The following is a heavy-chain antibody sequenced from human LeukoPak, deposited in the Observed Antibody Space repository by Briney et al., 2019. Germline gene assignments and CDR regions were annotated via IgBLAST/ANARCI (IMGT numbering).Heavy chain of an antibody. CDR2: IIPIFGIA. CDR3: ARTGSYGDYLDY. CDR1: GGTFSSYA. V-gene: IGHV1-69*10. D-gene: IGHD3-10*01. Sequence: SVTVSCKASGGTFSSYAISWVRQAPGQGLEWMGRIIPIFGIANYAQKFQGRVTITADKSTSTAYMELSSLRSEDTAVCYCARTGSYGDYLDYWGQGTLVTVSS. J-gene: IGHJ4*02.